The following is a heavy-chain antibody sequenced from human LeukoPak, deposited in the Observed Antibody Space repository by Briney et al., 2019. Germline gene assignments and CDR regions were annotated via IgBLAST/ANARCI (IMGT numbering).Heavy chain of an antibody. CDR2: ISSSSSYI. J-gene: IGHJ5*02. CDR3: ARTAYDSSGHYYRSISGWFDP. D-gene: IGHD3-22*01. Sequence: PGASLRLSCAASGFTFSSYSMNWVRQAPGKGLEWVSSISSSSSYIYYADSVKGRFTISRDNAKNSLYLQMNRLRAEDRAVYYCARTAYDSSGHYYRSISGWFDPWGQGTLVTVSS. V-gene: IGHV3-21*01. CDR1: GFTFSSYS.